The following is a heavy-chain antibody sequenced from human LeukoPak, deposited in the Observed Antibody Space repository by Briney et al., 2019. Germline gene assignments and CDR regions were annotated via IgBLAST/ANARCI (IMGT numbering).Heavy chain of an antibody. Sequence: GGSLRLSCAASGFTFSSYAMSWVRQAPGKGLEWVSAISGSGGSTYYADSVKGRFTISRDNSKNTLYLQMNSLRAEDTAVYYCAKEDGSSWYSRSSYYFDYWGQGTLVIVSS. J-gene: IGHJ4*02. CDR1: GFTFSSYA. V-gene: IGHV3-23*01. D-gene: IGHD6-13*01. CDR3: AKEDGSSWYSRSSYYFDY. CDR2: ISGSGGST.